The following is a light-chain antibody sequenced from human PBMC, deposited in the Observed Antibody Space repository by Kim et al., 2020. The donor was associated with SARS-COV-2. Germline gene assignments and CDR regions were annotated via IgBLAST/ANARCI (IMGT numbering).Light chain of an antibody. J-gene: IGLJ2*01. CDR3: QSYDSSLGGSV. CDR2: TNI. V-gene: IGLV1-40*01. Sequence: QRVTISCTGSTSNIGAGYDVHWYQRLPGAAPKLLIYTNINRPSGVPDRFFGSKSGTSASLAITGLQAADEADYYCQSYDSSLGGSVFGGGTQLTVL. CDR1: TSNIGAGYD.